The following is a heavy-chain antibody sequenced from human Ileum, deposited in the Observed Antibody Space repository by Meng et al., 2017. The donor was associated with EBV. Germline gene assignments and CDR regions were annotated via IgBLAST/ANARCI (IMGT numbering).Heavy chain of an antibody. CDR2: IFHPAST. V-gene: IGHV4-4*02. D-gene: IGHD3-10*01. J-gene: IGHJ4*02. CDR3: ASRPPYNQGVSLEY. Sequence: PGSGPGWGGASGALFLTCAVCGGTITSSNWLTLVRPPPGKGLELIGEIFHPASTNYNPSLQSRITMSIDESKNQFSLKLYFVTAADTAVYYCASRPPYNQGVSLEYWGQGTLVTVSS. CDR1: GGTITSSNW.